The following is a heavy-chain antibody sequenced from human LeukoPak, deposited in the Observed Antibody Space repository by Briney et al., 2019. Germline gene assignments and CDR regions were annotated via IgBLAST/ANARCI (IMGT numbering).Heavy chain of an antibody. D-gene: IGHD2-15*01. Sequence: GGSLRLSCAASGFTFRSYAMSWVRQSPGKGLEWASAFGGSGGSAYYAESVKGRFTISRDNSKNTLYLQRSSLRADDTAGYFWAKGYENCSGGSWHSGNTFDYWGQGTLVTVSS. CDR2: FGGSGGSA. J-gene: IGHJ4*02. V-gene: IGHV3-23*01. CDR1: GFTFRSYA. CDR3: AKGYENCSGGSWHSGNTFDY.